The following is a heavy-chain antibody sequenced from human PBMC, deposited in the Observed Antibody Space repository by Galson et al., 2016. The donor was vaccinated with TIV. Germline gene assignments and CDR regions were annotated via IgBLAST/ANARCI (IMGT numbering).Heavy chain of an antibody. CDR3: ARDRRHCGNECFLYYYYGMDV. CDR1: GFPVSDNY. Sequence: SLRLSCAASGFPVSDNYMTWVRQAPGKGLEWVSIISSGGTTSYADSVKGRFTIGRDESKNTLYLEMNNLRLEDTAVYFCARDRRHCGNECFLYYYYGMDVWGRGTTVTVSS. D-gene: IGHD2-21*01. V-gene: IGHV3-66*02. CDR2: ISSGGTT. J-gene: IGHJ6*02.